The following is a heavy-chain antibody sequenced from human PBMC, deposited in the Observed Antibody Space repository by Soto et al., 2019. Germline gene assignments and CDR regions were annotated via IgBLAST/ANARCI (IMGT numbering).Heavy chain of an antibody. CDR3: ARLDSANEPGPIRSDYGMAV. Sequence: QLQLQESGPGLVKPSETLSLTCTVSGGSISSSSYYWGWIRQPPGKGLEWIGSIYYSGSTYYNPPLRRRVPRPVDTSKTHFPRKLSSVPAAATALYYWARLDSANEPGPIRSDYGMAVWGQGTTVTVSS. CDR1: GGSISSSSYY. J-gene: IGHJ6*02. D-gene: IGHD5-12*01. V-gene: IGHV4-39*01. CDR2: IYYSGST.